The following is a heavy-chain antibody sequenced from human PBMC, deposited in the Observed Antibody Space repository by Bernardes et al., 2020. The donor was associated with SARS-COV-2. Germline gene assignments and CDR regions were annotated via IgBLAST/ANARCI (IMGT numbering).Heavy chain of an antibody. CDR2: LNEHGSYR. J-gene: IGHJ4*02. V-gene: IGHV3-74*01. D-gene: IGHD3-10*01. Sequence: GGSLKLSCAASGFTFSTYWIHWVRKVPGRGLVWVARLNEHGSYRDYADSVEGRFTISRDNAKNTLYLQMTSLRAEDTAVYYCGRDLSGMAEYWGPGTLVTVSS. CDR1: GFTFSTYW. CDR3: GRDLSGMAEY.